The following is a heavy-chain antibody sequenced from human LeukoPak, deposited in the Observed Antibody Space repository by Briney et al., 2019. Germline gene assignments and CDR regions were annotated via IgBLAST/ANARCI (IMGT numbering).Heavy chain of an antibody. Sequence: PGGSLRLSCAASGFTFSSYAMSWVRQAPGKGLEWVSAISGSGGSTYYADSVKGRFTISRDNSKNTLYLQMNSLRAEDTAVYYCAKDEGSCSGGSCYDDYWGQGTLVTVSS. D-gene: IGHD2-15*01. CDR3: AKDEGSCSGGSCYDDY. CDR2: ISGSGGST. V-gene: IGHV3-23*01. CDR1: GFTFSSYA. J-gene: IGHJ4*02.